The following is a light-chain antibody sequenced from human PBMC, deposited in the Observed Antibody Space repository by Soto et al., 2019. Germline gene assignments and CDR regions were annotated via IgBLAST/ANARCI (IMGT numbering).Light chain of an antibody. V-gene: IGKV1-5*03. CDR1: QNIRSR. Sequence: DFQMTQSPSTLSASVGDRVTITCRASQNIRSRLAWFQQKPGKAPKLLIYKASSLESGVPSRFSGSGSGTEFTLTISSLQPDDFATYYCQQYNSFWTFGQGTKVDIK. CDR3: QQYNSFWT. J-gene: IGKJ1*01. CDR2: KAS.